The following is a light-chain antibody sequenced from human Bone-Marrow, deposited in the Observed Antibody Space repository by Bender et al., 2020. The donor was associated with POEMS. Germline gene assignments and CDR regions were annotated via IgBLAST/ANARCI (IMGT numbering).Light chain of an antibody. CDR2: QDN. CDR3: SSITPSSGFL. J-gene: IGLJ2*01. V-gene: IGLV3-1*01. CDR1: KLGDKY. Sequence: SYDLTQPPSVSVSPGQTASITCSGDKLGDKYVCWYQQKPGQSPLVVIYQDNKRPPGVPDRFSGSKSGNTASLTISGLRAEDEADYYCSSITPSSGFLFGGGTRLTVL.